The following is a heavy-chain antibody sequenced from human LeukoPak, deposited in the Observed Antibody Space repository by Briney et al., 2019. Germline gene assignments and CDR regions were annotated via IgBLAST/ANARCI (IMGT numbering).Heavy chain of an antibody. J-gene: IGHJ4*02. CDR2: IDPSDSYT. V-gene: IGHV5-10-1*01. CDR3: ARSSYYYVPFDY. Sequence: GESLKISCKASGYSFTNYWISWVRQMPGKGLEWMGRIDPSDSYTKYSPSFEGHVTISVDKSISTAFLQWNSLKASDNAMYYCARSSYYYVPFDYWGQGTLVTVSS. D-gene: IGHD3-10*02. CDR1: GYSFTNYW.